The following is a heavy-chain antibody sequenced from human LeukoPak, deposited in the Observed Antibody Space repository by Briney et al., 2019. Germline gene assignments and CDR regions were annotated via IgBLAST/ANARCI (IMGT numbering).Heavy chain of an antibody. CDR3: GRTPLVVVSKGAFDL. CDR2: IHYTGTT. D-gene: IGHD3-22*01. Sequence: TPETLSLTCTVSGGSVSSGSYYWSWIRHPPGKGLDWIGYIHYTGTTNYNPPLKSRVPISVGTSKNQFSVKLSSVTAADTAVYYCGRTPLVVVSKGAFDLWGQGTMVSVSS. V-gene: IGHV4-61*01. J-gene: IGHJ3*01. CDR1: GGSVSSGSYY.